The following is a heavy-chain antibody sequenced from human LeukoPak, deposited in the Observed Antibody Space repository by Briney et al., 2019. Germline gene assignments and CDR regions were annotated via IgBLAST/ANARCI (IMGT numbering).Heavy chain of an antibody. CDR3: AKDPRNDILTGSPLDY. CDR1: GFTFSSYA. Sequence: PGGSLRLSCAASGFTFSSYAMSWVRQAPGKGLEWVSAISGCGGSTYYADSVKGRFTISRDNSKNTLYLQMNSLRAEDTAVYYCAKDPRNDILTGSPLDYWGQGTLVTVSS. V-gene: IGHV3-23*01. CDR2: ISGCGGST. J-gene: IGHJ4*02. D-gene: IGHD3-9*01.